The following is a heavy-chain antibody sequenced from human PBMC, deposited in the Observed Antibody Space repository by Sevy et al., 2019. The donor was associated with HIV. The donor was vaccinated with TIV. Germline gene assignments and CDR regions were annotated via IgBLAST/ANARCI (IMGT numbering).Heavy chain of an antibody. CDR1: GFTFSSYS. CDR3: ARDPPPTYQI. J-gene: IGHJ3*02. CDR2: ISSSSSYI. D-gene: IGHD2-2*01. V-gene: IGHV3-21*01. Sequence: GGSLRLSCAASGFTFSSYSMNWVRQAPGKGLEWVSSISSSSSYIYYADSVKGRFTISRDNSKNSLYLQMNSLRAEDTAVYYCARDPPPTYQIWGQGTMVTVSS.